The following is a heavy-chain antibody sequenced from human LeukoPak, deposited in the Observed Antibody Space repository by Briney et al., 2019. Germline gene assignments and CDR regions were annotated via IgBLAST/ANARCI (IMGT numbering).Heavy chain of an antibody. CDR2: IYTTGST. Sequence: SQTLSLTCTVSGGSMNSGSFYWNWLRQPAGKGLDWVVRIYTTGSTNYNPSLKSRVIISVDTSKNQFSLKLNSVTAADTAVYYCARDRLDTDKNRDYCYMDVWGKGTTVTVSS. CDR1: GGSMNSGSFY. V-gene: IGHV4-61*02. D-gene: IGHD5-18*01. J-gene: IGHJ6*03. CDR3: ARDRLDTDKNRDYCYMDV.